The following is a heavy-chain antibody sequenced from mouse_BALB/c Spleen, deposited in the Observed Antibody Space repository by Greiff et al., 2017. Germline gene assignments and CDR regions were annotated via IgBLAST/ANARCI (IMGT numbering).Heavy chain of an antibody. V-gene: IGHV5-17*02. D-gene: IGHD1-1*01. Sequence: EVKLVESGGGLVQPGGSRKLSCAASGFTFSSFGMHWVRQAPEKGLEWVAYISSGSSTIYYADTVKGRFTISRDNPKNTLFLQMTSLRSEDTAMYYCASVADYYGSSGYFDVWGAGTTVTVSS. J-gene: IGHJ1*01. CDR3: ASVADYYGSSGYFDV. CDR1: GFTFSSFG. CDR2: ISSGSSTI.